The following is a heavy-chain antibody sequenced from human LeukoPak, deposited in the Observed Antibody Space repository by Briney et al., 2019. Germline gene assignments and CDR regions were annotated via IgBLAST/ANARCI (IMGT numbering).Heavy chain of an antibody. CDR1: GYPFTSHG. CDR3: ARVSNWDLHNTRGDPVDY. Sequence: ASVKVSCKSSGYPFTSHGITWVRLAPGQGLEWMGWIIGYNGNTNYAQKVQGRVTMTTDTSTSTAYMELRSLRSDDTAVYYCARVSNWDLHNTRGDPVDYWGQGTLVTVSS. CDR2: IIGYNGNT. J-gene: IGHJ4*02. D-gene: IGHD1-1*01. V-gene: IGHV1-18*01.